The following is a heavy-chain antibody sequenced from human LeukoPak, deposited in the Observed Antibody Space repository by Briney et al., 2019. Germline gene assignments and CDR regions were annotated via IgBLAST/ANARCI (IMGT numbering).Heavy chain of an antibody. CDR3: TRGYENGYYLYYYYGMDV. J-gene: IGHJ6*02. CDR2: IRCKAYDGPI. CDR1: GFTFVDYV. V-gene: IGHV3-49*04. D-gene: IGHD3-3*01. Sequence: GGSLRLSCTASGFTFVDYVWNGVGQAPGKGREGVGFIRCKAYDGPIEYTVSVKGRFTISSDDSKSIAYLQMNSLKTEDTAVYYCTRGYENGYYLYYYYGMDVWGQGTTVTVSS.